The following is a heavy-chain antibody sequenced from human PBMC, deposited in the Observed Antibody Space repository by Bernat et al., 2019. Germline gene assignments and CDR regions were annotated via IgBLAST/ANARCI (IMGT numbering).Heavy chain of an antibody. J-gene: IGHJ4*02. CDR1: GGSFSGYY. CDR2: INHSGST. D-gene: IGHD6-13*01. CDR3: AGSFIAAAYYFDY. V-gene: IGHV4-34*01. Sequence: QVQLQQWGAGLLKPSETLSLTCAVYGGSFSGYYWSWIRQPPGKGLEWIGEINHSGSTNYNPSLKSRVTISVDTSKNPFSLKLSSVTAADTAVYYCAGSFIAAAYYFDYWGQGTLVTVPS.